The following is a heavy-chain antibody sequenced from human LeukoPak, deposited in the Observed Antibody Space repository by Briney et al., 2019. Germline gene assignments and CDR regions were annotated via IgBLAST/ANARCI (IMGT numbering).Heavy chain of an antibody. D-gene: IGHD3-22*01. V-gene: IGHV3-7*01. CDR2: IKQDGSEK. J-gene: IGHJ3*02. CDR1: GFTFSSYW. CDR3: ARDYYDSSGPDAFDI. Sequence: GGSLRLSCAASGFTFSSYWMSWVRQAPGEGLEWVANIKQDGSEKYYVDSVKGRFTISRDNAKNSLYLQMNSLRAEDTAVYYCARDYYDSSGPDAFDIWGQGTMVTVSS.